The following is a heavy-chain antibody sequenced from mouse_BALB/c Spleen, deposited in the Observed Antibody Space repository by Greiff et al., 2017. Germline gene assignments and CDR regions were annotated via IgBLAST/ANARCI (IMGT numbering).Heavy chain of an antibody. D-gene: IGHD1-1*01. CDR1: GFAFSSYD. J-gene: IGHJ4*01. CDR3: ARHYGSSYYYAMDY. V-gene: IGHV5-12-1*01. CDR2: ISSGGGST. Sequence: EVKVVESGGGLVKPGGSLKLSCAASGFAFSSYDMSWVRQTPEKRLEWVAYISSGGGSTYYPDTVKGRFTISRDNAKNTLYLQMSSLKSEDTAMYYCARHYGSSYYYAMDYWGQGTSVTVSS.